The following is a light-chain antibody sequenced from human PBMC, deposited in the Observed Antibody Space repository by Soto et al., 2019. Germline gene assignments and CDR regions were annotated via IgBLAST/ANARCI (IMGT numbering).Light chain of an antibody. CDR3: QQSHTTPNT. CDR2: AAS. CDR1: KSISTF. Sequence: DIQMTQSPSSLSASVGDRVTITCRASKSISTFLNWYQQKPGKAPKLLIYAASSLQSGVPSRFSGSGSGTDFTLTISSLQPEDFATYYCQQSHTTPNTFGQGTKLEIK. V-gene: IGKV1-39*01. J-gene: IGKJ2*01.